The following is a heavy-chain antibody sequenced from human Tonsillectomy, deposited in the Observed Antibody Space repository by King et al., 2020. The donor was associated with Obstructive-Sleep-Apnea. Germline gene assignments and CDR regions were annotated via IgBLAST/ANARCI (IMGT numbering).Heavy chain of an antibody. D-gene: IGHD1-20*01. J-gene: IGHJ5*02. CDR1: GFNFSSYA. V-gene: IGHV3-33*06. CDR3: AKGSGITGRKWGNWIDP. CDR2: IWYDGSNK. Sequence: VQLVESGGGVVQPGRSLRLSCAASGFNFSSYAMHWVRQAPGKGLEWVAVIWYDGSNKFYGDSVKGRFTISRDNSQNPLYLQMNGLRAEDAAVYYCAKGSGITGRKWGNWIDPWGQGTLATVSS.